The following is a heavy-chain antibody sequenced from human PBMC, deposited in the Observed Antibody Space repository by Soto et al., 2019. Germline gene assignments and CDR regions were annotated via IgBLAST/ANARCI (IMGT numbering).Heavy chain of an antibody. Sequence: ASVKVSCKASGYTFTSSYVHWVRQAPGQGLEWVAIINPNGGSTNYAQEFQGWVTVTRDTSISTAYMELSRLRSDDTAVYYCARSYYDFWSGYYGPYSTGMDVWGQGTTVTVSS. V-gene: IGHV1-2*04. CDR1: GYTFTSSY. CDR3: ARSYYDFWSGYYGPYSTGMDV. D-gene: IGHD3-3*01. J-gene: IGHJ6*02. CDR2: INPNGGST.